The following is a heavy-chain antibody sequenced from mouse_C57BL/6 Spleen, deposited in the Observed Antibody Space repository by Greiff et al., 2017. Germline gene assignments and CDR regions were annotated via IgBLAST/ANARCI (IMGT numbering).Heavy chain of an antibody. CDR2: IYPGSGNT. Sequence: VQLQQSGPELVKPGASVKISCKASGYTFTDYYINWVKQRPGQGLEWIGWIYPGSGNTKYNEKFKGKATLTVDTASSTAYMQLSSLTSEDSAVYVCERSHDYDEGPWFAYWGQGTLVTVSA. J-gene: IGHJ3*01. CDR1: GYTFTDYY. D-gene: IGHD2-4*01. V-gene: IGHV1-84*01. CDR3: ERSHDYDEGPWFAY.